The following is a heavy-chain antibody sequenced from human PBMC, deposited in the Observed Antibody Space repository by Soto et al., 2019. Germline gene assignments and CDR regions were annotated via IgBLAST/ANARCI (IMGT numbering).Heavy chain of an antibody. Sequence: GESLKISGKVSGYSFTSYWVGWVRQMPGKGLEWMGIIYPGDSDTRYSPSFQGQVTISADKSISTAYLQWSSLKASDTAMYYCARHRTVTSPLNYYYYYGMDVWGQGTTVTVSS. J-gene: IGHJ6*02. CDR1: GYSFTSYW. V-gene: IGHV5-51*01. CDR2: IYPGDSDT. D-gene: IGHD4-4*01. CDR3: ARHRTVTSPLNYYYYYGMDV.